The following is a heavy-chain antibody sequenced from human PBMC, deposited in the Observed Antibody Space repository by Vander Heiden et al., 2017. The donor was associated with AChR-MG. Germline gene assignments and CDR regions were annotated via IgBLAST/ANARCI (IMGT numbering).Heavy chain of an antibody. CDR1: GFTFSSYS. CDR3: ARGGYSYGRGFDP. CDR2: ISSSSSYI. D-gene: IGHD5-18*01. Sequence: EVQLVESGGGLVKPGGSLRLSCAASGFTFSSYSMNWVRQAPGKGLEWVSSISSSSSYIYYADAVKGRFTISRDNAKNSLYLQMNSLRAEDTAVYYYARGGYSYGRGFDPWGQGTLVTVSS. J-gene: IGHJ5*02. V-gene: IGHV3-21*01.